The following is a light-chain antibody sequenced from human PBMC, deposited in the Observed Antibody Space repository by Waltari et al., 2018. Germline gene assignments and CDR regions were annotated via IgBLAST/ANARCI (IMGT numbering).Light chain of an antibody. CDR2: VNSDGSH. Sequence: QLELTQSPSASASLGASVKLTCTLSSGHITNVVAWHQQQPQKGPRYLMKVNSDGSHRRGDGIPDRFSGSSSGAERYLTISSLQSEDEADYYCQTGGHGTWVFGGGTKLTVL. V-gene: IGLV4-69*01. CDR3: QTGGHGTWV. J-gene: IGLJ3*02. CDR1: SGHITNV.